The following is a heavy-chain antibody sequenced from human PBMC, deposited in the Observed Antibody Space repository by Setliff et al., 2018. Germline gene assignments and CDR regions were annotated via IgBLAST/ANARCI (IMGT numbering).Heavy chain of an antibody. CDR2: IYHSGST. Sequence: SETLSLTCTVSGGSISSSSYYWGWIRQPPGKGLEWLGSIYHSGSTYYNPSLKSRVTISVDTSKKQFSLKLSSVTAADTAVYYCARAAGYSSSWYHYYYGMDVWGQGTTVTVSS. J-gene: IGHJ6*02. D-gene: IGHD6-13*01. V-gene: IGHV4-39*01. CDR1: GGSISSSSYY. CDR3: ARAAGYSSSWYHYYYGMDV.